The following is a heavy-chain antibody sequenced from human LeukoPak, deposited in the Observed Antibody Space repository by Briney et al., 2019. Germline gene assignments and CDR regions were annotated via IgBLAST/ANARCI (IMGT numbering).Heavy chain of an antibody. V-gene: IGHV3-23*01. D-gene: IGHD2-2*01. CDR1: GFTFSSYS. CDR3: AKDTPVPAAIPVGWFDP. CDR2: ISGSGGST. Sequence: PGGSLRLSCAASGFTFSSYSMNWVRQAPGKGLEWVSAISGSGGSTYYADSVKGRFTISRDNSKNTLYLQMNSLRAEDTAVYYCAKDTPVPAAIPVGWFDPWGQGTLVTVSS. J-gene: IGHJ5*02.